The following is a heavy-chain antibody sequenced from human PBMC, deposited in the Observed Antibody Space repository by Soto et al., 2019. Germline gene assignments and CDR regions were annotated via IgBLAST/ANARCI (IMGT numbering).Heavy chain of an antibody. CDR2: ISGSGSTI. Sequence: EVHLVESEGTLVQPGGSLRLSCAASGFTFSTYNMNWVRQAPGKGLEWLSYISGSGSTIYYADSVKGRFTISRDNANNSLNLQMKSLRDEDTAVYYCARAGSSGWYVIDYWGQGTLVTVSS. CDR1: GFTFSTYN. V-gene: IGHV3-48*02. D-gene: IGHD6-19*01. CDR3: ARAGSSGWYVIDY. J-gene: IGHJ4*02.